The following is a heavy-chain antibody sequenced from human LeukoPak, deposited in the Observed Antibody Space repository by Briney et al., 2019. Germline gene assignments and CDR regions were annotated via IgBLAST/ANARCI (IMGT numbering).Heavy chain of an antibody. J-gene: IGHJ4*02. CDR1: GYSFTTYW. CDR2: VYAGDSDT. Sequence: RGESLKISCKGSGYSFTTYWIGWVRQMPGKGLECMGIVYAGDSDTRYSPSFQGQVTISADKSISTAYLQWRSLKASDTAMYYCARLRYDFWSGAAAYYFDYWGQGTLVTVSS. D-gene: IGHD3/OR15-3a*01. CDR3: ARLRYDFWSGAAAYYFDY. V-gene: IGHV5-51*01.